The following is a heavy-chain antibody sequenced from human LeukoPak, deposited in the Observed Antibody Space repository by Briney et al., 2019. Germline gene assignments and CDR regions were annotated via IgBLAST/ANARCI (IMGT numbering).Heavy chain of an antibody. CDR3: ARRRYYEGRVYLE. Sequence: KPSETVSLTCSVSGDSVSRSDSYWDWIRQPPGKGLEWIGTIYYSGRTYYSPSLKSRVTMSVDPSNNQFSLNLRSVTAADTALYYWARRRYYEGRVYLEWGQGTLLSAPS. J-gene: IGHJ1*01. V-gene: IGHV4-39*01. D-gene: IGHD3-22*01. CDR2: IYYSGRT. CDR1: GDSVSRSDSY.